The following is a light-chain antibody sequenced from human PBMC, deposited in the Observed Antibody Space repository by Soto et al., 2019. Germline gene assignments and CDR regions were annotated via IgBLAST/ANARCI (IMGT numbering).Light chain of an antibody. J-gene: IGLJ2*01. CDR3: SSYTSTSTRV. Sequence: QSALTQPASVAGSPGQSIIISCTGTSRAVGGYNYVSWYQQHPGKAPKLMIYEVSNRPSGVSNRFSGSKSGNTASLTISGLQAEDEADYYCSSYTSTSTRVFGGGTQLTVL. CDR2: EVS. V-gene: IGLV2-14*01. CDR1: SRAVGGYNY.